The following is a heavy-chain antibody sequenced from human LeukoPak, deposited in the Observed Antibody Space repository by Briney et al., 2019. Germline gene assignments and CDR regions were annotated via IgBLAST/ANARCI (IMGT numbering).Heavy chain of an antibody. CDR3: AKASVEYQLLFFSRDV. J-gene: IGHJ6*04. V-gene: IGHV3-30*02. Sequence: PGGSLRLSCAASGFTFSSYGMHWVRQAPGKGLEWVAFIRYDGSNKYYADSVKGRFTISRDNSKNTLYLQMNSLRAEDTAVYYCAKASVEYQLLFFSRDVWGKGTTVTVSS. D-gene: IGHD2-2*01. CDR1: GFTFSSYG. CDR2: IRYDGSNK.